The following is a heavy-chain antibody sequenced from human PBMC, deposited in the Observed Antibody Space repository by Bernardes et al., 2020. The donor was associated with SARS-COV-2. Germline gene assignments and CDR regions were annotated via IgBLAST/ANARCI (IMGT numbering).Heavy chain of an antibody. CDR3: AKAMTLGPVAAAGAN. Sequence: GGSLRLSCTASGFTFSTYAMTWVRQAPGKGLEWVSGISEGGGTTYYADSVKGRFTISRDNSKNTLYLQMNSLRAEDTALYYCAKAMTLGPVAAAGANWGQGTLVTVSS. CDR1: GFTFSTYA. D-gene: IGHD6-13*01. CDR2: ISEGGGTT. J-gene: IGHJ4*02. V-gene: IGHV3-23*01.